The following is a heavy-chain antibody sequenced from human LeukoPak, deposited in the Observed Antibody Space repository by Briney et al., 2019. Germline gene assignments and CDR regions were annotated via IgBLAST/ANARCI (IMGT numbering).Heavy chain of an antibody. D-gene: IGHD7-27*01. CDR3: ARDQNWEEAY. V-gene: IGHV3-23*01. CDR2: ISATGGDT. Sequence: PGGSLRLSCAASGFTFSTYAMSWVRQAPGKGLEWVSVISATGGDTNYADSVKGRFTISRDNSRNTLNLQMHSVRVEDTAVYYCARDQNWEEAYWGQGTLVTVSS. CDR1: GFTFSTYA. J-gene: IGHJ4*02.